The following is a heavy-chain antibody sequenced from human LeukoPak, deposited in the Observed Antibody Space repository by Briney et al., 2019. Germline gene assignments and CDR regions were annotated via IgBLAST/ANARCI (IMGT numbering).Heavy chain of an antibody. CDR2: MSGSGSGGGT. Sequence: GGSLRLSCAASGFTFSSYAMSWVRQAPGKGLEWVSAMSGSGSGGGTYYADSMKGRFTISRDNSKNMVYLQMNSLRADDTAVYYCARSGWYSFDYWGQGTLVTVSS. D-gene: IGHD6-19*01. J-gene: IGHJ4*02. CDR1: GFTFSSYA. CDR3: ARSGWYSFDY. V-gene: IGHV3-23*01.